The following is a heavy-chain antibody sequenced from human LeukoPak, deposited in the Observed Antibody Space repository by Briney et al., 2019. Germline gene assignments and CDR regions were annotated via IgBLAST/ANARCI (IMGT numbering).Heavy chain of an antibody. Sequence: SETLSLTCTVSGGTISSSSYYWGWIRQPPGKGLEWIGSIYSSGSTYYNPSLKSRVTISVDTSKNQFSLKLSSVTAADTAMYYCATNEWFGYHFVYWGQGTLVPVSS. CDR2: IYSSGST. CDR1: GGTISSSSYY. CDR3: ATNEWFGYHFVY. D-gene: IGHD3-10*01. J-gene: IGHJ4*02. V-gene: IGHV4-39*01.